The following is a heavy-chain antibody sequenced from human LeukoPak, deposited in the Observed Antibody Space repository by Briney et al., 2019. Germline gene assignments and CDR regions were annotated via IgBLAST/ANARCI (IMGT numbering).Heavy chain of an antibody. CDR3: ARNFYFDSSGYYHY. D-gene: IGHD3-22*01. CDR2: INPNSGGT. CDR1: EYTFTDYF. V-gene: IGHV1-2*02. J-gene: IGHJ4*02. Sequence: ASVKVSCKASEYTFTDYFIHWMRQAPGQGLEWMGWINPNSGGTNYAQKFQGRVTMTRDTSISTAYMELSRLRSDDTAVYYCARNFYFDSSGYYHYWGQGTLVTVSS.